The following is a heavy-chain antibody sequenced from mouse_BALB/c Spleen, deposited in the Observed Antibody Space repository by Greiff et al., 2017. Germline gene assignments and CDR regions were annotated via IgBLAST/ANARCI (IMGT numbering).Heavy chain of an antibody. D-gene: IGHD2-14*01. CDR3: ARYRYDGFAY. V-gene: IGHV3-2*02. J-gene: IGHJ3*01. Sequence: DVQLQESGPGLVKPSQSLSLTCTVTGYSITSDYAWNWIRQFPGNKLEWMGYISYSGSTSYNPSLKSRISITRDTSKNQFFLQLNSVTTEDAATYYCARYRYDGFAYWGQGTLVTVSA. CDR1: GYSITSDYA. CDR2: ISYSGST.